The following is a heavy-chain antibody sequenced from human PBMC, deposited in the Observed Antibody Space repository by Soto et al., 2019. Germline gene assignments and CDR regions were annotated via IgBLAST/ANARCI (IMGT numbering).Heavy chain of an antibody. V-gene: IGHV3-30-3*01. J-gene: IGHJ4*02. CDR2: ISYDGSNK. Sequence: QVQLVESGGGVVQPGRSLRLSCAASGFTFSSYAMPWVRQAPGKGLEWVAVISYDGSNKYYADSVKGRFTISRDNSKNTLYRQMNSLRAEDTAVYYCARDSRGNYYDSSGYYQGPFDYWGQGTLVTVSS. CDR1: GFTFSSYA. CDR3: ARDSRGNYYDSSGYYQGPFDY. D-gene: IGHD3-22*01.